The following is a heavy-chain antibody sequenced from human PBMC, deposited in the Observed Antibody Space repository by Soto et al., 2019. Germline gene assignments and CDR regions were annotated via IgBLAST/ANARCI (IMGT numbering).Heavy chain of an antibody. CDR1: GGSISSRSYY. Sequence: QLQLQESGPGLVKPSETLSLTCTVSGGSISSRSYYWGWIRQPPGKGLEWIGTIYYSGSTYYNPSLKSRVTISVDTSKNEFSLKLNSVTAADTAVYYCARHYPARLGIVVAGSFDYWGQGTLVTVSS. J-gene: IGHJ4*02. D-gene: IGHD6-19*01. CDR2: IYYSGST. CDR3: ARHYPARLGIVVAGSFDY. V-gene: IGHV4-39*01.